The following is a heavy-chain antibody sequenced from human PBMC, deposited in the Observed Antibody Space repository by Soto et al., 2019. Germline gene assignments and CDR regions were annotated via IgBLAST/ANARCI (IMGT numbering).Heavy chain of an antibody. Sequence: ASVKVSCKSSGYTFNEYGIHWVRQAPGQRPEWMGWIDTHSGDTRYSQRFQDRLTLTRETSANTVYMNLGSLRPEDTAVYFCARDKMRFFLGTPRVNWSDPWGQGNMFTVSS. V-gene: IGHV1-3*04. J-gene: IGHJ5*02. CDR1: GYTFNEYG. D-gene: IGHD3-3*01. CDR2: IDTHSGDT. CDR3: ARDKMRFFLGTPRVNWSDP.